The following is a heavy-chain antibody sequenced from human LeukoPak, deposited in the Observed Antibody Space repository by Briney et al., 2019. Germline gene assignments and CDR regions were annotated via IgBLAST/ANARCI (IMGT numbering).Heavy chain of an antibody. CDR1: GFTFINYA. J-gene: IGHJ4*02. CDR2: ICGNAACT. Sequence: GGSLRLSCAASGFTFINYAMSWVRQAPGRGLEWVSVICGNAACTLYADSVKGRFIISRDNSRNTMYLYLQMNSLRAEDTAVYYCARHLATSGSYPLDYRGQGTPVTVSS. CDR3: ARHLATSGSYPLDY. D-gene: IGHD2-2*02. V-gene: IGHV3-23*01.